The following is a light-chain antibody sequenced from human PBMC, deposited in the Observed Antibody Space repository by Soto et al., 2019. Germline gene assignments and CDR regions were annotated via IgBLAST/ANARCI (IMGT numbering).Light chain of an antibody. Sequence: QSALTQPASVSGSPGQSITISCTGPSSDVGAYDYVSWYQQHPAKAPKLMIYEVSNRPSGVSNRFSGSKSVTTATLTIAGLQAEDEADYDCSSYTSSSTRVLGTGSKRTVL. CDR3: SSYTSSSTRV. V-gene: IGLV2-14*03. CDR2: EVS. CDR1: SSDVGAYDY. J-gene: IGLJ1*01.